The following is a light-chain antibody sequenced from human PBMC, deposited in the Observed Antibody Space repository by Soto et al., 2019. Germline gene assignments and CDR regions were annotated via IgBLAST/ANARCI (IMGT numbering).Light chain of an antibody. CDR3: HQYSRSPVTFSPLT. J-gene: IGKJ4*01. CDR1: KNLADTY. Sequence: EIVLTQTPATLSLSPGERVTPSCGAGKNLADTYLAGTQQKPGQPPRLLIYGVSARGTGISDRFSASGSGTDFTLTISRLEPDDFAVYYCHQYSRSPVTFSPLTFGGGSKVEI. V-gene: IGKV3-20*01. CDR2: GVS.